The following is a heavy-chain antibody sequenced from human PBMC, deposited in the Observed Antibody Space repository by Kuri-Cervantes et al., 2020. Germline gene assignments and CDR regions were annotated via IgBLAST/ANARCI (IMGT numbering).Heavy chain of an antibody. J-gene: IGHJ4*02. CDR1: GGTFSSYA. Sequence: SVKVSCKASGGTFSSYAISWVRQAPGQGLEWMGGIIPMFGTANYAQRFQGRVTITTDESTSTAYMELSSLRSEDTAVYYCARDLAAAPGNYYFDSWGQGTLVTVSS. CDR2: IIPMFGTA. D-gene: IGHD6-13*01. CDR3: ARDLAAAPGNYYFDS. V-gene: IGHV1-69*05.